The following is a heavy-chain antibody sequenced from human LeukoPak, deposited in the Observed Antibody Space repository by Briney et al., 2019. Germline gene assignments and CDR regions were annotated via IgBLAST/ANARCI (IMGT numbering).Heavy chain of an antibody. CDR1: GGSISSYY. J-gene: IGHJ6*02. Sequence: PSETLSLTCTVSGGSISSYYWSWIRQPPGKGLEWIGYIYYSGSTNYNPSLKRRVTISVDTSKNQFSLKLSSVTAADTAVYYCARVYYDSSGYPDYYYYGMDVWGQGTTVTVSS. D-gene: IGHD3-22*01. V-gene: IGHV4-59*01. CDR2: IYYSGST. CDR3: ARVYYDSSGYPDYYYYGMDV.